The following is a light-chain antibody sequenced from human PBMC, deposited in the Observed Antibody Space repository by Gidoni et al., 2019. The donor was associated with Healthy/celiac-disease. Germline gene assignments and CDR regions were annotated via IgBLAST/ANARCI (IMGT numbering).Light chain of an antibody. CDR1: SLRSYY. CDR3: NSRDSSGNHVV. CDR2: GKN. Sequence: SSELTQDPAVSVALGKTVRITCQGDSLRSYYASWYQQKPGHAPVLVIYGKNNRPSGIPDRFSGSSSGNTASLTITGAQAEDEADYYCNSRDSSGNHVVFGGGTKLTVL. V-gene: IGLV3-19*01. J-gene: IGLJ2*01.